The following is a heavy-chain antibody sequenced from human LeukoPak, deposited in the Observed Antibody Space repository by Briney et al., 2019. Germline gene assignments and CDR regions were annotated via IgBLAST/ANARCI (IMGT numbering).Heavy chain of an antibody. J-gene: IGHJ4*02. D-gene: IGHD3-16*02. CDR1: GGSFSGYY. V-gene: IGHV4-34*01. CDR2: INHSGST. Sequence: SETLSLTCAVYGGSFSGYYWRWIRQPPGKGLEWIGEINHSGSTNYNPSLKSRVTISVDTSKNQFSLKLSSVTAADTAVYYCARGEYSDYVWGSYRYPDYWGQGTLVTVSS. CDR3: ARGEYSDYVWGSYRYPDY.